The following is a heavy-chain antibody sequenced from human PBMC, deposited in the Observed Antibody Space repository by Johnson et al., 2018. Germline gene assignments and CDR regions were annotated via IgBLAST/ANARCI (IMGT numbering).Heavy chain of an antibody. Sequence: EVQLVESGGGLAQPGRSLRLSCTASGFRFDDYAMHWVRQAPGKGLEWVSGISWNSGSIGYADSVKGRFSISRDSAKNSLYLQMNSLRPEDTALYYCAKDYDCGGYASQEWGQGTLVIVSS. V-gene: IGHV3-9*01. CDR3: AKDYDCGGYASQE. D-gene: IGHD3-22*01. CDR2: ISWNSGSI. CDR1: GFRFDDYA. J-gene: IGHJ1*01.